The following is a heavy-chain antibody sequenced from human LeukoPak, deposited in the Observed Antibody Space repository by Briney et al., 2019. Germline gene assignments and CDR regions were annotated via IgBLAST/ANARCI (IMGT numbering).Heavy chain of an antibody. Sequence: GGSLRLSCAASGFTFSSYGMHWVRQAPGKGLEWVAFIRYDGSNKYYADSVKGRFTISRDNSKNTLYLQMNSLRAEDTAVYYCAKDYYDSSLVAFDIWGQGTMVTVSS. D-gene: IGHD3-22*01. V-gene: IGHV3-30*02. CDR2: IRYDGSNK. J-gene: IGHJ3*02. CDR1: GFTFSSYG. CDR3: AKDYYDSSLVAFDI.